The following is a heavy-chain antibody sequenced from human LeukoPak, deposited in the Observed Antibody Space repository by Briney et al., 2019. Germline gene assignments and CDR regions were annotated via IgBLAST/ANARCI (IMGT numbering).Heavy chain of an antibody. CDR1: RYALTELA. Sequence: ASVKGSCKVSRYALTELAMHWVRQAPGKGLEWMGGFDPEDVEEIYAQNFQGRVTMTEDTSTDTAYMELSSLRSEDTAVYYCATAVGTTMHVFDIWGQGTLVTVSS. D-gene: IGHD5-12*01. J-gene: IGHJ3*02. CDR2: FDPEDVEE. CDR3: ATAVGTTMHVFDI. V-gene: IGHV1-24*01.